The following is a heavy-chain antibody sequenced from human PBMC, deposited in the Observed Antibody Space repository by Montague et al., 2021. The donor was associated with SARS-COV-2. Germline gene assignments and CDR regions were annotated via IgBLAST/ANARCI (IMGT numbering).Heavy chain of an antibody. V-gene: IGHV4-34*01. Sequence: SETLSLTCAVHGGSLIIYSWNWIRHPPGKGLEWIGVIQHGVSTNYNPSRKSRVTISADTSKNHFSLKLTSVAAADTAVYYCARLGDGVVSSPILGVGPYYFYSYMALWGTGTTVSVSS. J-gene: IGHJ6*03. CDR3: ARLGDGVVSSPILGVGPYYFYSYMAL. CDR1: GGSLIIYS. CDR2: IQHGVST. D-gene: IGHD3-10*01.